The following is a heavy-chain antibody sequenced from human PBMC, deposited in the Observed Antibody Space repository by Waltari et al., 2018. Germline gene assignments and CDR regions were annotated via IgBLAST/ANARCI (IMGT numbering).Heavy chain of an antibody. J-gene: IGHJ6*03. CDR2: INPRGGST. V-gene: IGHV1-46*01. CDR3: ARDGKDYYYMDV. CDR1: GYTFTSYY. Sequence: QVQLVQSGAEVKKPGASVKVSCKASGYTFTSYYMHWVRQAPGQGLEWMGIINPRGGSTSYAQKFQGRVTMTRDTSTSTVYMELSSLRSEDTAVYYCARDGKDYYYMDVWGKGTTVTVSS.